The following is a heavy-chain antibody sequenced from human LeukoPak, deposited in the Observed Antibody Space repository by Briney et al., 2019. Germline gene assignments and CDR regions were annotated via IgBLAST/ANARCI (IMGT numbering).Heavy chain of an antibody. Sequence: PGGSLRLSCAASGFTFDDYAMHWVRQAPGKGLEWVSGISWNSGSIGYADSVKGRFTISRDNAKNSLYLQMNSLRAEDMALYYCAKGTRMIFGVVAFDYWGQGTLVTVSS. J-gene: IGHJ4*02. CDR1: GFTFDDYA. CDR2: ISWNSGSI. CDR3: AKGTRMIFGVVAFDY. V-gene: IGHV3-9*03. D-gene: IGHD3-3*01.